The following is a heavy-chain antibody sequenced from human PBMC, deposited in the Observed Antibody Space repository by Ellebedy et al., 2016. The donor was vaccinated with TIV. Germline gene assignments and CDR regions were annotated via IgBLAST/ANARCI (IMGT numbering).Heavy chain of an antibody. CDR2: ITSGGSET. J-gene: IGHJ5*01. Sequence: GGSLRLSXKASGFTFNYYAMNWVRLAPGGGLDWISTITSGGSETFYAASVKGRFTTSRDTLKSTVTLHMKSLRAEDTATYYCAKGSLAVPGNVGQFDFWGQGILVTVSS. V-gene: IGHV3-23*01. D-gene: IGHD6-19*01. CDR3: AKGSLAVPGNVGQFDF. CDR1: GFTFNYYA.